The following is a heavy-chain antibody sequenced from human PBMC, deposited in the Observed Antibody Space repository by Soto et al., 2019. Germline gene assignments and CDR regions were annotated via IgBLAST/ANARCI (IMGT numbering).Heavy chain of an antibody. CDR3: ARYFYESSDYSPRDYGMDV. V-gene: IGHV2-5*02. D-gene: IGHD3-22*01. Sequence: QITLKESGPTLMKPTQTLTLTCTLSGFSLSTSGVGVGWIRQTPEKALEWLAIIYWDDYKRYSPSLKSRLTITKGTSKSQVDRTMTNMDPVDTATYYCARYFYESSDYSPRDYGMDVWGQGTTVTVSS. CDR2: IYWDDYK. J-gene: IGHJ6*02. CDR1: GFSLSTSGVG.